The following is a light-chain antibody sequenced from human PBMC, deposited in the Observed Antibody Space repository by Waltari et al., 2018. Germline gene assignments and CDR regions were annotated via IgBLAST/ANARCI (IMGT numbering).Light chain of an antibody. V-gene: IGKV1-33*01. J-gene: IGKJ4*01. CDR3: QQYHSVPLT. Sequence: DIHMTQSPSSLSAPVGDRVTITCQASQDIKKSLNWFHQKPGNAPKVLIFDAFNSQTGAPARFSGGGSGTDFTFTINSLQPEDMGTYYCQQYHSVPLTFGGGTKVEIK. CDR2: DAF. CDR1: QDIKKS.